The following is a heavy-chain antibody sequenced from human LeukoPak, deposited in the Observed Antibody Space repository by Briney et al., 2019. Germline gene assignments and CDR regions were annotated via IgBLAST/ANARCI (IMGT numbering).Heavy chain of an antibody. J-gene: IGHJ5*02. CDR2: IRSNNGRT. CDR1: GFTFSSHS. V-gene: IGHV3-48*01. D-gene: IGHD3-9*01. Sequence: GGSLRLSCVASGFTFSSHSLNWVRQAPGRGLEWISHIRSNNGRTYYADAVKGRFTISRDDAKNSLYLQMNSLRSEDTAVYYCARDGPALRYPLTWFDPWGQGTLVTVSS. CDR3: ARDGPALRYPLTWFDP.